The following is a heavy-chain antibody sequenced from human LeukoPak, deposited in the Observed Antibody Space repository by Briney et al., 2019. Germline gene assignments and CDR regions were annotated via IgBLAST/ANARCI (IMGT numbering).Heavy chain of an antibody. Sequence: PSETLSLTCGVYGGSFSGYSWSWIRQSPGKGLEWIAEINHSGSTTYNPSFKSRVTISVDTSKDQFSLKVTSVTAADTAVYYCARNGYSSGWYDFWFDPWGQGTLVTVSS. CDR3: ARNGYSSGWYDFWFDP. D-gene: IGHD6-19*01. V-gene: IGHV4-34*01. CDR1: GGSFSGYS. J-gene: IGHJ5*02. CDR2: INHSGST.